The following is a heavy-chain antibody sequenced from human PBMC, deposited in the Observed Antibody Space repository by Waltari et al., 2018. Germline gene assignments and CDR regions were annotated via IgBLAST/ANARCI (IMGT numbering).Heavy chain of an antibody. D-gene: IGHD7-27*01. CDR2: INPNNGAT. Sequence: QVQLVQSGVEVKKPGASVRVSRKASGYQFTVYYLHWIRQAPGQGPEWMGWINPNNGATHYAQKFQGRVTMTRDTSINTAYLEVTSDDTAVYFCARDRWGESHGYGYWGRGTLVTVSS. CDR1: GYQFTVYY. V-gene: IGHV1-2*02. J-gene: IGHJ4*02. CDR3: ARDRWGESHGYGY.